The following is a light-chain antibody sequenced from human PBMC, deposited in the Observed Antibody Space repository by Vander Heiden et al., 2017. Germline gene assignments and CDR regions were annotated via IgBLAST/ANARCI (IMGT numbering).Light chain of an antibody. J-gene: IGKJ2*02. Sequence: EIVLTQSPATLSFSPGERATLPCRASQSVSSYLAWYQQKPVQAPRLLIYDASNRATGIPARFSGSGSGTDFTLTISSLEPEDVAVYYCQQRSNWPGTFGQGTRLEIK. CDR3: QQRSNWPGT. V-gene: IGKV3-11*01. CDR2: DAS. CDR1: QSVSSY.